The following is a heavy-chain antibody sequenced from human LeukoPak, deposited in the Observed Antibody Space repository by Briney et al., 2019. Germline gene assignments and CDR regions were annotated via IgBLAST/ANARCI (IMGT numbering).Heavy chain of an antibody. Sequence: SVKVSCKASGGTFSSYAISWVRQAPGRGLEWMGGIIPIFGTANYAQKFQGRVTITTDESTSTAYMELSSLRSEHTAMYDCASPFYYDTSGYERAHWYFDLWGRGTLVTVSS. CDR1: GGTFSSYA. CDR3: ASPFYYDTSGYERAHWYFDL. CDR2: IIPIFGTA. J-gene: IGHJ2*01. D-gene: IGHD3-22*01. V-gene: IGHV1-69*05.